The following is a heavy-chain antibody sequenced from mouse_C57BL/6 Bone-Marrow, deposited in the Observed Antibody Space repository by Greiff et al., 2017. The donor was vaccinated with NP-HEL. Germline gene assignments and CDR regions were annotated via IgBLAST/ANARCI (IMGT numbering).Heavy chain of an antibody. V-gene: IGHV1-4*01. CDR1: GYTFTSYT. Sequence: VKLQQSGAELARPGASVKMSCKASGYTFTSYTMHWVKQRPGQGLEWIGYINPSSGYTKYNQKFKDKATLTADKSSSTAYMQLSSLTSEDSAVYYCARWLPPAMDYWGQGTSVTVSS. CDR2: INPSSGYT. D-gene: IGHD3-3*01. CDR3: ARWLPPAMDY. J-gene: IGHJ4*01.